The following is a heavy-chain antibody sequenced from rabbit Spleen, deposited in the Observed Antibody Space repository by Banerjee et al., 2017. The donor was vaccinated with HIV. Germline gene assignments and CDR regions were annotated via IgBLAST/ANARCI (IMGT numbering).Heavy chain of an antibody. J-gene: IGHJ4*01. CDR1: GLDFSGRYW. V-gene: IGHV1S40*01. D-gene: IGHD2-1*01. CDR2: IDISSHIT. CDR3: ARGSATMTMVITGFYLNL. Sequence: QSLEESGGDLVKPGTSLTLTCTASGLDFSGRYWICWVRPAPGWGLEWIACIDISSHITHYASWAKGRFTISKISSTTVTLQMTSLTVADTATYFCARGSATMTMVITGFYLNLWGPGTLVTVS.